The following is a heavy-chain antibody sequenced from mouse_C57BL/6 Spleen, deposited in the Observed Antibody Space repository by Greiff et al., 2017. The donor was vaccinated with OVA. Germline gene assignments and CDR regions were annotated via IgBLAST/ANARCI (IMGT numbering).Heavy chain of an antibody. J-gene: IGHJ3*01. CDR1: GYTFTSYW. D-gene: IGHD2-4*01. CDR2: IDPSDSYT. Sequence: VQLQQPGAELVKPGASVKLSCKASGYTFTSYWMQWVKQRPGQGLEWIGEIDPSDSYTNYNQKFKGKATLTVDTSSSTAYMQLSSLTSEDSAVYFGANYDYDAGFAYWGQGTLVTGSA. CDR3: ANYDYDAGFAY. V-gene: IGHV1-50*01.